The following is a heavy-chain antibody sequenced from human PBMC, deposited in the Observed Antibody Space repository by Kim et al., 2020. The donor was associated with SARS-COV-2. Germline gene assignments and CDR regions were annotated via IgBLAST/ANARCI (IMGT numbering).Heavy chain of an antibody. D-gene: IGHD3-3*01. CDR2: IYYSGNT. V-gene: IGHV4-61*01. CDR3: ARAPNDFWSGYPYYFDY. J-gene: IGHJ4*02. CDR1: GGSVSSGSYF. Sequence: SETLSLTCTVSGGSVSSGSYFWSWIRQPPGKGLEWIGYIYYSGNTNHNPSLKSRVTMSVDTSKNQFFVKLRSVTAADTAVYYCARAPNDFWSGYPYYFDYWGQGTLVTVSS.